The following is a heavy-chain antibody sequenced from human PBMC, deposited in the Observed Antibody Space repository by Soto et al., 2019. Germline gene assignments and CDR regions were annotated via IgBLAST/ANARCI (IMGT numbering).Heavy chain of an antibody. D-gene: IGHD2-15*01. CDR2: INPSGGST. CDR1: GYTFTSYY. V-gene: IGHV1-46*03. Sequence: ASVKVSCKASGYTFTSYYMHWVRQAPGQGLEWMGIINPSGGSTSYAQKFQGRVTMTRDTSTGTVYMELSSLRSEDTAVYYCAREWHGRYCSGGSCYYELGFDYWGQGTLVTVS. CDR3: AREWHGRYCSGGSCYYELGFDY. J-gene: IGHJ4*02.